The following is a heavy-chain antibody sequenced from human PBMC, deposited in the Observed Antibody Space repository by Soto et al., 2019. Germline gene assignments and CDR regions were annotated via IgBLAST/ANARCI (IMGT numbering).Heavy chain of an antibody. Sequence: QVKLQESGPGLVKPSETLSLTCTVSGDSVSGGSFYWSWIRQPPGKGLEWIGYIYFTGSTNYNPSLKSRVTMSVDASKNQFSLNLMSVTAADTAIYYCVRLVSFGGDEDCWGQAIPVVGSS. D-gene: IGHD2-21*02. J-gene: IGHJ1*01. CDR1: GDSVSGGSFY. V-gene: IGHV4-61*01. CDR3: VRLVSFGGDEDC. CDR2: IYFTGST.